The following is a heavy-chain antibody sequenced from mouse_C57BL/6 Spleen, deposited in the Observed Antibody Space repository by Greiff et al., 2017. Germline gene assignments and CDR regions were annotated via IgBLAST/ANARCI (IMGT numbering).Heavy chain of an antibody. CDR1: GFSLTSYA. CDR2: IWTGGGT. J-gene: IGHJ4*01. D-gene: IGHD1-1*01. Sequence: VQGVESGPGLVAPSQSLSITCTVSGFSLTSYAISWVRQPPGKGLEWLGVIWTGGGTNYNSALKSRLSISKDNSKSQVFLKMNSLQTDDTARYYCARTYYYGSEPYYYAMDYWGQGTSVTVSS. V-gene: IGHV2-9-1*01. CDR3: ARTYYYGSEPYYYAMDY.